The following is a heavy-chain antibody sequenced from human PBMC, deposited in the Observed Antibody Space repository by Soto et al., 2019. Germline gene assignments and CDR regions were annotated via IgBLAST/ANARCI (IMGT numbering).Heavy chain of an antibody. CDR2: VTGSGLST. Sequence: PGGSLRLSCVVSGDSFSTYVMNWVRQAPGKGLEWVSGVTGSGLSTWYADSVKGRFTISRDNAKNTLFLEMNSLRADDAAVYYCVKSQSGSDFAAFDVWGQGTMVTVSS. D-gene: IGHD1-26*01. CDR3: VKSQSGSDFAAFDV. CDR1: GDSFSTYV. J-gene: IGHJ3*01. V-gene: IGHV3-23*01.